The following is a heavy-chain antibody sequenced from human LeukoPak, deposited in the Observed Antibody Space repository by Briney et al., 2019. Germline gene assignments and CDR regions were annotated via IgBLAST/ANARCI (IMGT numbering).Heavy chain of an antibody. J-gene: IGHJ4*02. V-gene: IGHV4-59*08. CDR2: IYYSGST. CDR1: GGSISHYY. D-gene: IGHD1-26*01. Sequence: SETLSLTCTVSGGSISHYYWSWIRQPPGKGLEWIGYIYYSGSTNYNPSLKSRVTISVDTSKNQFSLKLSSVTAADTAVYYCARQVVGATFDYWGQGTLVTVSS. CDR3: ARQVVGATFDY.